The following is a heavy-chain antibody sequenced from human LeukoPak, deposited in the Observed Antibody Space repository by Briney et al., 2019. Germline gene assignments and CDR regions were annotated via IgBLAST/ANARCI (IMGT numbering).Heavy chain of an antibody. J-gene: IGHJ4*02. Sequence: ASVKVSCKASGYTFTSYGISWVRQAPGQGLEWMGWISAYSGGTNYAQKFQGRVTMTRDTSISTAYMELSRLRSDDTAVYYCAREWYSSDLWGQGTLVTVSS. CDR1: GYTFTSYG. CDR2: ISAYSGGT. V-gene: IGHV1-2*02. D-gene: IGHD6-19*01. CDR3: AREWYSSDL.